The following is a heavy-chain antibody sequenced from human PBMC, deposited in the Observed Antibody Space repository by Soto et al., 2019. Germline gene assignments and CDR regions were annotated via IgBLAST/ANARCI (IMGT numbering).Heavy chain of an antibody. Sequence: GGSLRLSCAASGVTFSNAWMSWVRQAPGKGLEWVGRIKSKTDGGTTDYAAPVKGRFTISRDDSKNTLYLQMNSLKTEDTAVYYCTTDGGYSSSSRFDYWGQGTLVPVSS. V-gene: IGHV3-15*01. CDR1: GVTFSNAW. CDR3: TTDGGYSSSSRFDY. CDR2: IKSKTDGGTT. D-gene: IGHD6-6*01. J-gene: IGHJ4*02.